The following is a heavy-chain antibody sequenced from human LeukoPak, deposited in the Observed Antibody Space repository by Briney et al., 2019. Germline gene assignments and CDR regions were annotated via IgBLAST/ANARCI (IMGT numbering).Heavy chain of an antibody. V-gene: IGHV3-74*01. CDR3: SRDREYISNWNPFDF. Sequence: PGGSLRLSCAASGFTLSNYWMHWVRQVPGKGLVWVSSINGHGNTTKYADSVRGRFTISRDNAKNTLFLQMYSLRADDTAVYFCSRDREYISNWNPFDFWGHGTLVTVSS. CDR1: GFTLSNYW. CDR2: INGHGNTT. J-gene: IGHJ4*01. D-gene: IGHD6-13*01.